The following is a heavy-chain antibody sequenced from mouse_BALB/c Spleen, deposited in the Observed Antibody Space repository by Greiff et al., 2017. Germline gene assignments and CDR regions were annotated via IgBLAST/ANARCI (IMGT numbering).Heavy chain of an antibody. CDR2: INSNGGST. CDR3: ARDRRYDWYFDV. D-gene: IGHD2-14*01. V-gene: IGHV5-6-3*01. J-gene: IGHJ1*01. Sequence: EVQRVESGGGLVQPGGSLKLSCAASGFTFSSYGMSWVRQTPDKRLELVATINSNGGSTYYPDSVKGRFTISRDNAKNTLYLQMSSLKSEDTAMYYCARDRRYDWYFDVWGAGTTVTVSS. CDR1: GFTFSSYG.